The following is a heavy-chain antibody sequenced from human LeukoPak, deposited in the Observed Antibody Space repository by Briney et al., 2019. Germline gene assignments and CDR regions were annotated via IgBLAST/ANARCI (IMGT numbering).Heavy chain of an antibody. J-gene: IGHJ4*02. CDR3: AKGYGFGTDH. V-gene: IGHV3-23*01. D-gene: IGHD3-10*01. CDR1: GFTFGIFA. Sequence: GGSLRLSCAASGFTFGIFAMSWVRQAPGKGLEWVSAISGSGVSTYYAHSVKGRFTISRDNSKNTLYLQMNSLRAEDTAVYYCAKGYGFGTDHWGQGTLVTVSS. CDR2: ISGSGVST.